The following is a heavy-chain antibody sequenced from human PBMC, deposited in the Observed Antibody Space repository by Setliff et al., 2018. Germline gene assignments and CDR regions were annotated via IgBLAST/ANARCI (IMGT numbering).Heavy chain of an antibody. CDR3: AREHGYCSGGSCHYGMDV. Sequence: SVKVSCKAAGGTFSSYAISWVRQAPGQGLEWMGGIIPIFGTANYAQKFQGRVTITTDESTSTAYMELSSLRSEDTAVYYCAREHGYCSGGSCHYGMDVWGQGTTVTVSS. D-gene: IGHD2-15*01. CDR1: GGTFSSYA. V-gene: IGHV1-69*05. J-gene: IGHJ6*02. CDR2: IIPIFGTA.